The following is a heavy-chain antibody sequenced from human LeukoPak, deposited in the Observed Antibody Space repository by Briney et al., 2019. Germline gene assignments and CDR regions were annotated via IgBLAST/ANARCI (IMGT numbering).Heavy chain of an antibody. CDR1: GFTFSSYS. CDR3: AREGNCSSTSCYTGAFDI. J-gene: IGHJ3*02. Sequence: GGSLRLSCAASGFTFSSYSMNWVRQAPGKGLEWVSYISSSSSTIYYADSVKGRFTISRDSAKNSLYLQMNSLRAEDTAVYYCAREGNCSSTSCYTGAFDIWGQGTMVTV. V-gene: IGHV3-48*01. D-gene: IGHD2-2*02. CDR2: ISSSSSTI.